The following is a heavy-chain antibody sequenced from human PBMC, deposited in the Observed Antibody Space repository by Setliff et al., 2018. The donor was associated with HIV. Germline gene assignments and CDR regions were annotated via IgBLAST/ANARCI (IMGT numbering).Heavy chain of an antibody. CDR2: ISSSGSTI. CDR3: AKGVPYYDSSNGHYFDY. D-gene: IGHD3-22*01. CDR1: GFTVSSNC. Sequence: GGSLRLSCAASGFTVSSNCMSWVRQAPGKGLEWVSYISSSGSTIYYADSVKGRFTISRDNAKNSLYLQMNSLRAEDTAVYYCAKGVPYYDSSNGHYFDYWGQGTLVTVSS. J-gene: IGHJ4*02. V-gene: IGHV3-48*04.